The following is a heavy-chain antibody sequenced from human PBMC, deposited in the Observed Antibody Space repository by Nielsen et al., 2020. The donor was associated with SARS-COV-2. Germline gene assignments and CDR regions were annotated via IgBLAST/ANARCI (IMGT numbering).Heavy chain of an antibody. J-gene: IGHJ4*02. Sequence: ASVKVSCKASGYTFTSYDINWVRQATGQGLEWMGWMNPNSGNTGYAQKFQGRVTMTEDTSTDTAYMELSSLRSEDTAVYYCATGGYGGLYYFDYWGQGTLVTVSS. CDR3: ATGGYGGLYYFDY. D-gene: IGHD5-12*01. CDR2: MNPNSGNT. V-gene: IGHV1-8*01. CDR1: GYTFTSYD.